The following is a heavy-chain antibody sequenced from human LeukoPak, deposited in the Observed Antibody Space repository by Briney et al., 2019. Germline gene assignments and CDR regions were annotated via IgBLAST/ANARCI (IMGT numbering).Heavy chain of an antibody. V-gene: IGHV4-59*01. J-gene: IGHJ4*02. CDR2: LSYSGDT. CDR1: GGSISGYY. Sequence: SETLSLTCTVAGGSISGYYWMWIRQPPGKGLEWIGYLSYSGDTKYSPSFKSRVTISEDTSKNQASLKLKSVTAADTAVYYCARGVAGSGSTPNDWGQGTLVTVSS. D-gene: IGHD1-26*01. CDR3: ARGVAGSGSTPND.